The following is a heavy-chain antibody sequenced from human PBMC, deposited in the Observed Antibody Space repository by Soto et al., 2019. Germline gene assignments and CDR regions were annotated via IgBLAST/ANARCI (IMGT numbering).Heavy chain of an antibody. CDR3: ARGQQLVPTASNNWFDP. Sequence: ASVKVSCKASGDTFTSYGISWVRQAPGQGLEWMGWISAYNGNTNYAQKLQGRVTMTTDTSTSTAYTELRSLRSDDTAVYYCARGQQLVPTASNNWFDPWGQGTLVTVSS. CDR2: ISAYNGNT. D-gene: IGHD6-13*01. J-gene: IGHJ5*02. CDR1: GDTFTSYG. V-gene: IGHV1-18*01.